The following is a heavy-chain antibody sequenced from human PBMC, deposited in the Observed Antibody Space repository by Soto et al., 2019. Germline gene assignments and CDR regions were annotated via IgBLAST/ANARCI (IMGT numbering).Heavy chain of an antibody. CDR2: ISGSGGST. Sequence: GGSLRLSCAASGFIFSDYHMSWVRQAPGKGLEWVSAISGSGGSTYYADSVKGRFTISRDNSKNTLYLQMNSLRAEDTAVYYCAKVNGGNYGDYPIHYYYGMDVWGQGTTVTVSS. J-gene: IGHJ6*02. V-gene: IGHV3-23*01. CDR1: GFIFSDYH. D-gene: IGHD4-17*01. CDR3: AKVNGGNYGDYPIHYYYGMDV.